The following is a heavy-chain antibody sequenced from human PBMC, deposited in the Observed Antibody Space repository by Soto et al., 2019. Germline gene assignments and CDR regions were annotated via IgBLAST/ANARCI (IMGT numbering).Heavy chain of an antibody. Sequence: EVQLVESGGGLVQPGGSLRLSCAASGFTVSSNYMSWVRQAPGKGLEWVSVIYSGGSTYYADSVKGRFTISRHNSKKTLYLQMNRLRAEDTALYYCARSDYSGSGSYYDYWGQGTLVTVSS. CDR2: IYSGGST. D-gene: IGHD3-10*01. J-gene: IGHJ4*02. V-gene: IGHV3-53*04. CDR3: ARSDYSGSGSYYDY. CDR1: GFTVSSNY.